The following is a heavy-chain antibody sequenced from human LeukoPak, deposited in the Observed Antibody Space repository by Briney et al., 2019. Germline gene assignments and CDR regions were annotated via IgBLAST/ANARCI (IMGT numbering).Heavy chain of an antibody. J-gene: IGHJ5*02. CDR1: GYSFIDYY. CDR3: ARGVGYCSSTSCYDWFDP. V-gene: IGHV1-2*04. CDR2: INPNSGVT. Sequence: ASVKVSCKTSGYSFIDYYVHWVRQAPGQGLEWMGWINPNSGVTNCAQKFQAWVTMTRDTSISTAYMEFNRLRSGDTAIYYCARGVGYCSSTSCYDWFDPWGQGTLVTVSS. D-gene: IGHD2-2*01.